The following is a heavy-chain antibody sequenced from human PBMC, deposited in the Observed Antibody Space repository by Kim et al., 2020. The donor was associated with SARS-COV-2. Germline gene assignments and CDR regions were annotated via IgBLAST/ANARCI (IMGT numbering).Heavy chain of an antibody. CDR1: GFTFDDYA. CDR2: ISWNSGSI. J-gene: IGHJ6*02. V-gene: IGHV3-9*01. D-gene: IGHD6-13*01. Sequence: GGSLRLSCAASGFTFDDYAMHWVRQAPGKGLEWVSGISWNSGSIGYADSVKGRFTISRDNAKNSLYLQMNSLRAEDTALYYCAKSWYENYYYGMDVWGQGTTVTVSS. CDR3: AKSWYENYYYGMDV.